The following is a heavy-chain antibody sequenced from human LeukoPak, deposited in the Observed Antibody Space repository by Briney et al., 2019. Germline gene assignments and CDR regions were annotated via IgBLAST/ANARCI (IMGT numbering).Heavy chain of an antibody. J-gene: IGHJ4*02. CDR3: STTYYYDSSEGY. D-gene: IGHD3-22*01. CDR2: IKSKTDGGTT. CDR1: GFTFSNAG. Sequence: PGGSLRLSCAASGFTFSNAGMNWVRQAPGQGLEWVGRIKSKTDGGTTDYAAPVKGRFTISRDDSKNTLYLQMNSLKTEDTAVYYCSTTYYYDSSEGYWGQGTLVTVSS. V-gene: IGHV3-15*07.